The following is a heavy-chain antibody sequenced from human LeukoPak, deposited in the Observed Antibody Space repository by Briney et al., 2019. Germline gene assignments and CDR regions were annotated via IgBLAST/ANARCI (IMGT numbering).Heavy chain of an antibody. Sequence: GGSLRLSCAASGFTFSSYAMSWVCQAPGKGLEWVSAISGSGGSTYYADSVKVRFTISRDNSKNTLYLQMNSLRAEDTAVYYCAKDRYYYDSSGEYYFDYWGQGTLVTVPS. V-gene: IGHV3-23*01. D-gene: IGHD3-22*01. CDR3: AKDRYYYDSSGEYYFDY. J-gene: IGHJ4*02. CDR1: GFTFSSYA. CDR2: ISGSGGST.